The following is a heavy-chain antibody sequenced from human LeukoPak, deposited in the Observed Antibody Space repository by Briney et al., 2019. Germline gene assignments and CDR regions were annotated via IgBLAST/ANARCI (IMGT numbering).Heavy chain of an antibody. CDR3: ARVRGGIGYCSSTSCQTNNWFDP. J-gene: IGHJ5*02. V-gene: IGHV4-30-2*01. CDR2: IYHSGST. CDR1: GGSISSGGYY. D-gene: IGHD2-2*01. Sequence: SQTLSLTCTVSGGSISSGGYYWSWIRQPPGKGLEWIGYIYHSGSTYYNPSLKSRVTISVDRSKNQFSLKLSSVTAADTAVYYCARVRGGIGYCSSTSCQTNNWFDPWGQGTLVTVSS.